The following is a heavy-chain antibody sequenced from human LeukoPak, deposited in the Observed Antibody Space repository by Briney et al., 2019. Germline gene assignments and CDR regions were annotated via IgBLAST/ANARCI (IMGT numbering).Heavy chain of an antibody. V-gene: IGHV3-30*02. CDR3: ARIRGVAGTDWFDP. CDR2: IRYDGSNK. D-gene: IGHD6-19*01. J-gene: IGHJ5*02. Sequence: GGSLRLSCAASGFTFSSYGMHWVRQAPGKGLEWVAFIRYDGSNKYYADSVKGRFTISRDNSKNTLYLQMNSLRAEDTAVYYCARIRGVAGTDWFDPWGQGTLVTVSS. CDR1: GFTFSSYG.